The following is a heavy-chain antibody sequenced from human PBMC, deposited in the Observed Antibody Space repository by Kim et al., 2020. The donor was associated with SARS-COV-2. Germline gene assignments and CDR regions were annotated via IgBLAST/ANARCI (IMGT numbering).Heavy chain of an antibody. J-gene: IGHJ3*02. CDR2: ISYDGSNK. CDR1: GFTFSSYA. Sequence: GGSLRLSCAASGFTFSSYAMHWVRQAPGKGLEWVAVISYDGSNKYYADSVKGRFTISRDNSKNTLYLQMNSLRAEDTAVYYCASLGSWEVEDCDMWGLGT. D-gene: IGHD6-13*01. CDR3: ASLGSWEVEDCDM. V-gene: IGHV3-30-3*01.